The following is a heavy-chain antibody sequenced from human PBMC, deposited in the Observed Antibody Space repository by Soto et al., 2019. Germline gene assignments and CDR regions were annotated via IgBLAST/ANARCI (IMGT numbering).Heavy chain of an antibody. J-gene: IGHJ3*02. CDR2: IYHSGST. D-gene: IGHD3-10*01. V-gene: IGHV4-30-2*01. Sequence: SETLSLTCAVSGGSISSGGYSWSWIRQPPGKGLEWIGYIYHSGSTYYNPSLKSRVTISVDRSKNQFSLKLSSVIAADTAVYYCARAHGSGWGAFDIWGQGTMVT. CDR1: GGSISSGGYS. CDR3: ARAHGSGWGAFDI.